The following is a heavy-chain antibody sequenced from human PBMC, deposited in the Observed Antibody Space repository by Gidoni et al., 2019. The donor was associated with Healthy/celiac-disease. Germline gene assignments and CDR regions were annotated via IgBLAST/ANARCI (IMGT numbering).Heavy chain of an antibody. J-gene: IGHJ4*02. V-gene: IGHV3-23*01. Sequence: EVQLLESGGGLVQPGGSLRLSCAASGFPFSSYAMSWVRQAPGKGLEWVSAISGSGGSTYYADSVKGRFTISRDNSKNTLYLQMNSLRAEDTAVYYCAKIFGISEVVVAAWYFDYWGQGTLVTVSS. CDR2: ISGSGGST. CDR1: GFPFSSYA. D-gene: IGHD2-15*01. CDR3: AKIFGISEVVVAAWYFDY.